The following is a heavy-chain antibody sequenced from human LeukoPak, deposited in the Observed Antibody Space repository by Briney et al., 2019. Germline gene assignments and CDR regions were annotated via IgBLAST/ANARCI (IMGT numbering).Heavy chain of an antibody. CDR3: ATFVVTPTEGYYYYHMDV. V-gene: IGHV3-11*04. J-gene: IGHJ6*03. Sequence: GGSLRLSCAASGFTFSDYYMSWIRQAPGKGLEWVSYISSSGSTIYYADSVKGRITISRDNAKNSLYLQMNSLRAEDTAVYYCATFVVTPTEGYYYYHMDVWGKGTTVTVSS. D-gene: IGHD4-23*01. CDR1: GFTFSDYY. CDR2: ISSSGSTI.